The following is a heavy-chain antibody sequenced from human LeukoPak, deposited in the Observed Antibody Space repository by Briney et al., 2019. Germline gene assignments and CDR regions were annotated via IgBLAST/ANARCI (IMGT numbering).Heavy chain of an antibody. D-gene: IGHD3-22*01. Sequence: GGSLTLSCAASGFTFRSYGMHWVRQAPGKGLEWVAVILNNGDNYYADSVKGRFTISRDTSKSTLYLQMNSLRAEDTAVYFCAKDLDSSGDSYWGQGTLVTVSS. V-gene: IGHV3-30*18. CDR1: GFTFRSYG. CDR2: ILNNGDN. J-gene: IGHJ4*02. CDR3: AKDLDSSGDSY.